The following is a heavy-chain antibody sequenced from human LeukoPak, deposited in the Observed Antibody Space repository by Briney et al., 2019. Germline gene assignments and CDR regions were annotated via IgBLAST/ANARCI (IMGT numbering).Heavy chain of an antibody. Sequence: PSETLSLTCTVSGGSISSYYWSWIRQLPGKGLEWIGYIYYSGSTNYNPSLKSRVTISVDTSKNQFSLKLSSVTAADTAVYYCARSTPNDDYWGQGTLVTVSS. CDR2: IYYSGST. J-gene: IGHJ4*02. CDR3: ARSTPNDDY. V-gene: IGHV4-59*01. CDR1: GGSISSYY. D-gene: IGHD1-1*01.